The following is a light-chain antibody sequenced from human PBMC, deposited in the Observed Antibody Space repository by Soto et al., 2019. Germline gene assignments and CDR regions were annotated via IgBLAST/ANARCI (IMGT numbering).Light chain of an antibody. J-gene: IGLJ3*02. Sequence: QSALTQPPSASGSPGQSVTISCTGTSSDVVGYNYVSWYQQYPGRAPKLMIYEVTKRPSGVPDRFSGSKSGNTASLTASGLQAEDEADYYCSSYAASNNFYFVFGGGTKLTVL. CDR1: SSDVVGYNY. CDR3: SSYAASNNFYFV. CDR2: EVT. V-gene: IGLV2-8*01.